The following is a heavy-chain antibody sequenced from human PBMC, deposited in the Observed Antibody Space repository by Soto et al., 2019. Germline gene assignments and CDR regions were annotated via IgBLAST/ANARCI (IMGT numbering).Heavy chain of an antibody. V-gene: IGHV3-30*18. J-gene: IGHJ4*02. Sequence: PGGSLSLSCVASGFTFSNYAMHWVRQAPGKGLGWLAVISSDGNEKYYLDSVRDRFTIARDNSKNTLYLQMNNLRAEDTTMYYCANSWTTLTTGFDFWGQGALVTV. CDR1: GFTFSNYA. CDR3: ANSWTTLTTGFDF. CDR2: ISSDGNEK. D-gene: IGHD4-17*01.